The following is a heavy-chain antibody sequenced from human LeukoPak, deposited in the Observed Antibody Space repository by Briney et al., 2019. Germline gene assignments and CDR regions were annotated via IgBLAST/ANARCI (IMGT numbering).Heavy chain of an antibody. J-gene: IGHJ4*02. CDR2: ISYDGSNK. Sequence: PGGSLRLSCAASGFTFSSYAIHWVRQAPGKRLEWVAVISYDGSNKYYADSVKGRFTISRDNSKNTLSLQMNSLSAEDTAVYYCARDGRGLRSSSWYFDYWGQGTLVTVSS. V-gene: IGHV3-30-3*01. CDR3: ARDGRGLRSSSWYFDY. D-gene: IGHD6-13*01. CDR1: GFTFSSYA.